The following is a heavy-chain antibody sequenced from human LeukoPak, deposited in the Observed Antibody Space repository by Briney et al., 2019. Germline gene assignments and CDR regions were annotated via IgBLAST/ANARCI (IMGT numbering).Heavy chain of an antibody. D-gene: IGHD3-10*01. Sequence: ASVKVSCRASGYTFTGYYMHWVRQAPGQGLEWMGWINPNSGGTNYAQKFQGRVTMTRDTSISTAYMELSRLRSDDTAVYFCARGMVRGVIYYYYYYMDVWGKGTTVTVSS. V-gene: IGHV1-2*02. CDR1: GYTFTGYY. J-gene: IGHJ6*03. CDR2: INPNSGGT. CDR3: ARGMVRGVIYYYYYYMDV.